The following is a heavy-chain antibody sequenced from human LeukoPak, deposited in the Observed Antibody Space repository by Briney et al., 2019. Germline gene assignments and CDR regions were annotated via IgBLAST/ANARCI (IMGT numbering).Heavy chain of an antibody. V-gene: IGHV3-23*01. J-gene: IGHJ4*02. Sequence: GGSLRLSCAASGFTSSSYAMSWVRQAPGKGLEWVSAISGSGGSTYYADSVKGRFTISRDNSKNALYLQMNSLRAEDTAVYYCAKGPLGFWSGYYPDYWGQGTLVTVSS. CDR1: GFTSSSYA. CDR3: AKGPLGFWSGYYPDY. D-gene: IGHD3-3*01. CDR2: ISGSGGST.